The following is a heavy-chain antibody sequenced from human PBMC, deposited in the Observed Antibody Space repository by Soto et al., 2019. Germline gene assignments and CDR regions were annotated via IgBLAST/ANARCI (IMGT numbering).Heavy chain of an antibody. J-gene: IGHJ5*02. CDR2: IYTSGST. Sequence: SETLSLTCTVSGGSISSYYWSWIRQPAGKELEWIGRIYTSGSTNYNPSLKSRVTMSVDTSKNQFSLKLSFVTAADTAVYYCARDGGYCTNGVCYTDWFDPWGQGTLVTVSS. CDR3: ARDGGYCTNGVCYTDWFDP. D-gene: IGHD2-8*01. CDR1: GGSISSYY. V-gene: IGHV4-4*07.